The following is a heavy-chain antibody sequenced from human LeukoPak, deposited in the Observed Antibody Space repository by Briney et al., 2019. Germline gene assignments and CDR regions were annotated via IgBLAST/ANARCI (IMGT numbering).Heavy chain of an antibody. Sequence: GGSLRLSCAASGFTFSSYWMTWVRQAPGKGGEWVSNINGDGSIENYVHSVRGRFSIFRDNAKDALYLQMNSLRVDDTAIYYCARDPIVGDTGGGDYWGQGTLVTVSS. J-gene: IGHJ4*02. V-gene: IGHV3-7*01. CDR3: ARDPIVGDTGGGDY. D-gene: IGHD1-26*01. CDR2: INGDGSIE. CDR1: GFTFSSYW.